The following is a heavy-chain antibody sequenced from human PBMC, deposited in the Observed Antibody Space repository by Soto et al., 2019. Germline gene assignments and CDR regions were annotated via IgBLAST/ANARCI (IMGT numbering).Heavy chain of an antibody. CDR1: GGSFWVHY. V-gene: IGHV4-34*01. Sequence: TCATLSPACTSYGGSFWVHYFAWVPQPPGKGLEWLGEINHSGITDYNPSLKSRITISIDTSKKQFSLKLNSVTAADMAVYYCAIGPRMWLAGGGYWGQGTQVTVSS. D-gene: IGHD6-19*01. J-gene: IGHJ4*02. CDR2: INHSGIT. CDR3: AIGPRMWLAGGGY.